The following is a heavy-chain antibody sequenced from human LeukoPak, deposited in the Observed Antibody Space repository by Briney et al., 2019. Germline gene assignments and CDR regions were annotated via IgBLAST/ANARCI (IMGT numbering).Heavy chain of an antibody. Sequence: TSETLSLTCSVSGDSVSRSDSYWDWIRQPPGKGLEWIGTIYYSGRTYYSPSLKRRFTMSVDPSNNQFSLNLRSVTAADTALYYCARRRYYDGSGYLEWGQGTLLSVSS. J-gene: IGHJ1*01. CDR2: IYYSGRT. D-gene: IGHD3-22*01. CDR3: ARRRYYDGSGYLE. V-gene: IGHV4-39*01. CDR1: GDSVSRSDSY.